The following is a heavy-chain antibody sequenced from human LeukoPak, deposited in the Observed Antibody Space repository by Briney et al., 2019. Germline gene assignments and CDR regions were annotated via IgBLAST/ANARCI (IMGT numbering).Heavy chain of an antibody. CDR1: GFTFSSYS. V-gene: IGHV3-21*03. Sequence: GGSLRLSCAASGFTFSSYSMNWVRQAPGKGLEWVSSISSSSSYIYYADSVKGRFTISRDNAKNSLYLQMNSLKTEDTAVYYCTRATSYYYMDVWGKGTTVTVSS. CDR3: TRATSYYYMDV. J-gene: IGHJ6*03. D-gene: IGHD3-16*01. CDR2: ISSSSSYI.